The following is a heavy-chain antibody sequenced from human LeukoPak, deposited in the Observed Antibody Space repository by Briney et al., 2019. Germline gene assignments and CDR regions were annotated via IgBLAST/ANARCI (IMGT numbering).Heavy chain of an antibody. D-gene: IGHD6-13*01. J-gene: IGHJ4*02. CDR1: GGSFSGYY. V-gene: IGHV4-34*01. Sequence: PSETLSLTCAVYGGSFSGYYWSWIRQPPGKGLEWIGEINHSGSTNYNPSLKSRVTISVDTSKNQFSLKLSSVTAADTAVYYCARKQQFRTRWDYWGQGTLVTVSS. CDR3: ARKQQFRTRWDY. CDR2: INHSGST.